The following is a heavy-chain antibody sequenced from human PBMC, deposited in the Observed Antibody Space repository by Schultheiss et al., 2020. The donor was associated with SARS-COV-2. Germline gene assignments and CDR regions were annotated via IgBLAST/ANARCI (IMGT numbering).Heavy chain of an antibody. D-gene: IGHD5-24*01. Sequence: GGSLRLSCAASGFTFSSYGMHWVRQAPGKGLEWVANIKQDGSEKYYVDSVKGRFTISRDNAKNSLYLQMNSLRAEDTALYYCAKALSSTIVDHFDYWGQGTLVTVSS. J-gene: IGHJ4*02. CDR1: GFTFSSYG. V-gene: IGHV3-7*03. CDR2: IKQDGSEK. CDR3: AKALSSTIVDHFDY.